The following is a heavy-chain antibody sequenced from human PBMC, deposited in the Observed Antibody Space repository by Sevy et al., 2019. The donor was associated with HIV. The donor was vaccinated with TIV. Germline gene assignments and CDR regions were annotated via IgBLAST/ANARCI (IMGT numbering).Heavy chain of an antibody. CDR2: IYPGDSDT. D-gene: IGHD3-22*01. Sequence: GESLKISCTGSGYSFTSYWIGWVRQMPGKGLEWMGIIYPGDSDTRYSPSFQGQVTISADKSISTAYLQWSSLKASDTAMYYCARDRDYYDSSGYIPTHAFDIWGQGTMVTVSS. J-gene: IGHJ3*02. V-gene: IGHV5-51*01. CDR1: GYSFTSYW. CDR3: ARDRDYYDSSGYIPTHAFDI.